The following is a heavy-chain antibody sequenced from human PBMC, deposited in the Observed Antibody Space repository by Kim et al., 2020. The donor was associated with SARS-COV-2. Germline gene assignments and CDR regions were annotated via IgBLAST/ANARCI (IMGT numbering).Heavy chain of an antibody. CDR1: GGSISSSSYY. CDR2: IYYSGST. CDR3: ARHRLRFPFDL. V-gene: IGHV4-39*01. Sequence: SETLSLTCTVSGGSISSSSYYWGWIRQPPGKGLEWIGSIYYSGSTYYNPSLKSRVTISVDTSKNQFSLKLSSVTAADTAVYYCARHRLRFPFDLWGRGTLVTVSS. J-gene: IGHJ2*01. D-gene: IGHD4-17*01.